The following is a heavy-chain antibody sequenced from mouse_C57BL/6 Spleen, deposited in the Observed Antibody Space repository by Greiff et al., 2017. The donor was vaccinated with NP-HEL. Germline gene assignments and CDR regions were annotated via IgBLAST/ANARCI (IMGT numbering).Heavy chain of an antibody. CDR3: ARSYGYGLFAY. D-gene: IGHD2-2*01. Sequence: QVQLQQPGAELVRPGSSVKLSCKASGYTFTSYWMHWVKQRPIQGLEWIGNIDPSDSETHYNQKFKDKATLTVDKSSSTAYMQLSSLTSEDSAVYYCARSYGYGLFAYWGQGTLVTVSA. CDR2: IDPSDSET. CDR1: GYTFTSYW. V-gene: IGHV1-52*01. J-gene: IGHJ3*01.